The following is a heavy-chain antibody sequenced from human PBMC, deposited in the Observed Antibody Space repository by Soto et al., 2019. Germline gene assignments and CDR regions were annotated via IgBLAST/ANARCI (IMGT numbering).Heavy chain of an antibody. CDR1: GGTFSSYA. D-gene: IGHD3-22*01. CDR3: ARDGHPYYYDSSAPRFDP. Sequence: SAKVSCKASGGTFSSYAISWVRQAPGQGLEWMGGIIPIFGTANYAQKFQGRVTITADESTSTAYMELSSLRSEDTAVYYCARDGHPYYYDSSAPRFDPWGQGTLVTVSS. V-gene: IGHV1-69*13. J-gene: IGHJ5*02. CDR2: IIPIFGTA.